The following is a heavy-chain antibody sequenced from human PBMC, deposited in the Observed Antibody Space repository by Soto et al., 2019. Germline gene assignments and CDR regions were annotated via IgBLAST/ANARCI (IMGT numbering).Heavy chain of an antibody. CDR3: AIILTGYSDFDY. Sequence: HPGGSLRLSCVASGFTFSSYGMNWVRQAPGKGLEWVSYITRSSSTKYYADSVKGRFTISRDNAKNSLYLQMNSLRVEDTAVYYCAIILTGYSDFDYWGQGTLVTVSS. CDR1: GFTFSSYG. CDR2: ITRSSSTK. J-gene: IGHJ4*02. V-gene: IGHV3-48*01. D-gene: IGHD3-9*01.